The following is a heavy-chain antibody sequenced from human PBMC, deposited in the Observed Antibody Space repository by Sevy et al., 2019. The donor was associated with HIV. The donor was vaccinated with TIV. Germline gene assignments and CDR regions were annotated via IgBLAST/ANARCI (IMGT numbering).Heavy chain of an antibody. V-gene: IGHV3-30*03. CDR3: ARVASEFGDYCYYSIDV. D-gene: IGHD3-10*01. CDR2: ISYDGSNK. CDR1: GFTFRSYG. J-gene: IGHJ6*02. Sequence: GESLKISCAVSGFTFRSYGMHWVRQAPGKGLEWVAVISYDGSNKFYADSVKGRFTISRDNSKNTLYLQMNSLRAEDTAVYYCARVASEFGDYCYYSIDVWGQGTTVTVSS.